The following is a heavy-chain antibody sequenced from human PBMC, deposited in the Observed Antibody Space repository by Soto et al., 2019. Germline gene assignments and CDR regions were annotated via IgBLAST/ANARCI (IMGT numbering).Heavy chain of an antibody. J-gene: IGHJ4*02. CDR2: ISAYSGNT. CDR3: AREGYCSSTSCYARGDTIDY. D-gene: IGHD2-2*01. V-gene: IGHV1-18*01. CDR1: GYTFTSYG. Sequence: GASVKVSCKASGYTFTSYGISWVRQAPGQGLEWMGWISAYSGNTNYAQKLQGRVTMTTDTSTSTAYMELRSLRSDDTAVYYCAREGYCSSTSCYARGDTIDYWGQGTLVTVSS.